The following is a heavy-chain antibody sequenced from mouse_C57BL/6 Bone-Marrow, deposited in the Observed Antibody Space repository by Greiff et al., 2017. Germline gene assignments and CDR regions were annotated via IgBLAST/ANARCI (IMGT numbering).Heavy chain of an antibody. V-gene: IGHV5-6*02. Sequence: DVKLQESGGDLVKPGGSPKLSCAASGFTFSSYGMSWVRQTPDKRLEWVATISSGGSYTYYPDSVKGRFTISRDNAKNTLYLQMSSLKSEDTAMYYCARHTHRYFDVWGTGTTVTVSS. CDR1: GFTFSSYG. CDR2: ISSGGSYT. CDR3: ARHTHRYFDV. J-gene: IGHJ1*03.